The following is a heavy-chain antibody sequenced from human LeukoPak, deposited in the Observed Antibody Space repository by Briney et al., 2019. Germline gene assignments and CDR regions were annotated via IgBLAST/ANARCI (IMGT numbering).Heavy chain of an antibody. V-gene: IGHV4-59*08. Sequence: SETLSLTCTVSGGSISSYYWSWIRQPPGKGLEWIGYIYYTGSTNYNPSLKSRVTISLDTSKNQFSLKLSSVTAADTAVYYCARPGVGSGRYGAFDIWGQGTMVTVSS. J-gene: IGHJ3*02. CDR1: GGSISSYY. CDR2: IYYTGST. CDR3: ARPGVGSGRYGAFDI. D-gene: IGHD5-18*01.